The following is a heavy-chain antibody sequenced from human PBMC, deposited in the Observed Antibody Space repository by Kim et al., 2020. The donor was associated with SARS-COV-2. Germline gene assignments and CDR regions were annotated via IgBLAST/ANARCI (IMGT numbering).Heavy chain of an antibody. CDR3: ARGGKQWFGFNRFVY. CDR2: INHSGST. CDR1: GGSFSGYY. Sequence: SETLSLTCAVYGGSFSGYYWSWIRQPPGKGLEWIGEINHSGSTNYNPSLKSRVTISVDTSKNQFSLKLSSVTAADTAVYYCARGGKQWFGFNRFVYWGQGTLVTVSS. V-gene: IGHV4-34*01. J-gene: IGHJ4*02. D-gene: IGHD3-10*01.